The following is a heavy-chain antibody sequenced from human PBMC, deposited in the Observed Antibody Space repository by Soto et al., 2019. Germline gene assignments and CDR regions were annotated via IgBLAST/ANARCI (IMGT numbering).Heavy chain of an antibody. CDR2: IIPILGTA. Sequence: QVQLVQSGAEVKKPGSSVKVSCKAPGGTFGTYGISWVRQAPGQGLECMGRIIPILGTANYAQMFQGRVTISADESTSTVYMELSSLGSEDTAVYYCARDDSNYPGRYGMDVWGQGTTVTVSS. CDR3: ARDDSNYPGRYGMDV. V-gene: IGHV1-69*11. J-gene: IGHJ6*02. CDR1: GGTFGTYG. D-gene: IGHD4-4*01.